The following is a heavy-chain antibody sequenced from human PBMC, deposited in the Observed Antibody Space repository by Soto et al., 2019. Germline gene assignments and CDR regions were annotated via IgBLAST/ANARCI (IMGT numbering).Heavy chain of an antibody. CDR3: ERGLSLSEWWFDY. J-gene: IGHJ4*02. V-gene: IGHV3-53*02. Sequence: EVQLVETGGGLIKPGGSLRLSCALSGFTVSSNYMNWVRQAPGKGLEWVSVIYSGGSTDYADSVKGRFTISRDNSKNTLYLQMYTLRSEQPAVYYCERGLSLSEWWFDYWGQGTLVTVSS. CDR1: GFTVSSNY. D-gene: IGHD2-8*01. CDR2: IYSGGST.